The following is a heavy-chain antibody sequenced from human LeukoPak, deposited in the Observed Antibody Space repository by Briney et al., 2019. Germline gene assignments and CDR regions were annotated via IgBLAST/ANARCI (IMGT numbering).Heavy chain of an antibody. CDR3: ARDQIFFGEP. CDR1: GFSFSTYS. D-gene: IGHD3-10*01. CDR2: ISSSSSTI. J-gene: IGHJ3*01. Sequence: GGSLRLSCAASGFSFSTYSMNWVRQAPGEGLEWVSYISSSSSTIFYADSVKGRFTISRDNAKNSLYLQMNSLRDEDTAVYYCARDQIFFGEPWGQGTMVTVSS. V-gene: IGHV3-48*02.